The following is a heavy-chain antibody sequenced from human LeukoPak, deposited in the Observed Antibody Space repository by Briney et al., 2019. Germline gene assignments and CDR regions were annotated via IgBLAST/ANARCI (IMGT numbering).Heavy chain of an antibody. CDR2: IYYSGST. V-gene: IGHV4-59*01. CDR1: GGSISSYY. Sequence: SETLSLTCTVSGGSISSYYWSWIRQPPGKGLEWIGYIYYSGSTNYNPSLKSRVTISVDTSKNQFSLKLSSVTAADTAVYYCASGGRYYCDSSGPGWSFFQHWGQGTLVTVSS. CDR3: ASGGRYYCDSSGPGWSFFQH. D-gene: IGHD3-22*01. J-gene: IGHJ1*01.